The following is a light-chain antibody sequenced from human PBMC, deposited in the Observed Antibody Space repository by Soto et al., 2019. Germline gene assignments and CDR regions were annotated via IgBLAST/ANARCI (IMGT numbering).Light chain of an antibody. CDR3: QSYDDCLSVHYV. J-gene: IGLJ1*01. CDR2: GNT. CDR1: SSNIGSTYD. Sequence: QSALTQPPSVSGAPGQRVTISCTGSSSNIGSTYDVQWYQQLPGTAPKLLIHGNTDRPSGVPDRFSGSKSGTSASLAITGLQADDEADYYCQSYDDCLSVHYVFGTGTMVTVL. V-gene: IGLV1-40*01.